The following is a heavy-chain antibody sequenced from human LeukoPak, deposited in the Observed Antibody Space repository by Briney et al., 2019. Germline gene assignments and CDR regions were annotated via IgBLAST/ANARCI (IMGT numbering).Heavy chain of an antibody. D-gene: IGHD6-19*01. J-gene: IGHJ2*01. V-gene: IGHV4-59*01. CDR3: ATRWGIAVADPFDWYFDL. CDR1: GGTISSYY. Sequence: SETLSLTCTVSGGTISSYYWSWIRQPPGKGLEWSGYIYYSGSTNYNSSLKSRVTISVDTSKNQFSLKLSSVTAADTAVYYCATRWGIAVADPFDWYFDLWGRGTLVTVSS. CDR2: IYYSGST.